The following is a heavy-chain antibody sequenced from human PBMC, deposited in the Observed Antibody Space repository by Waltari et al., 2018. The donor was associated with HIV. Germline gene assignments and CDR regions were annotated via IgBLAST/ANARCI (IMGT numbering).Heavy chain of an antibody. V-gene: IGHV1-24*01. D-gene: IGHD6-19*01. CDR3: ATARQWLVDSGMDV. Sequence: QVQLVQSGAEVKRPGASVKVYCTVSGYLLTELSTHWVRQAPGKGLEWVGSFDPADGKTTYAQKFQGRVTMTEDTSTDTASMEVSSLRSEDTAVYYCATARQWLVDSGMDVWGQGTTVTVSS. CDR1: GYLLTELS. J-gene: IGHJ6*02. CDR2: FDPADGKT.